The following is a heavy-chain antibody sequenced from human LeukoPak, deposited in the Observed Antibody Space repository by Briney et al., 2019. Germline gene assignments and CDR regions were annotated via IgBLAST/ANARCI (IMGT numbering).Heavy chain of an antibody. V-gene: IGHV4-39*07. CDR3: ARGYCGGDCCSFDY. CDR2: IYYSGST. Sequence: PSETLSLTCTVSGGSISSSSYYWGWFRQPPGKGLEWIGNIYYSGSTNYNPSLKSRVTISVDTSKNQFSLKLSSVTAADTAVYYCARGYCGGDCCSFDYWGQGTLVTVSS. CDR1: GGSISSSSYY. J-gene: IGHJ4*02. D-gene: IGHD2-21*02.